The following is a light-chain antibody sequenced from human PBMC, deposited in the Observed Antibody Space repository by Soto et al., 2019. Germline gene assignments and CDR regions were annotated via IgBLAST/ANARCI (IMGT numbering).Light chain of an antibody. Sequence: QSVLTQPASVSGSPGQSITISCTGTTSDVAGFDFVSWYQHHPGKAPKLMISDVSKRPSGVPGRFSGSKSGNTASLTISGLQAEDEAVYYCSSYRSTNSLYVVFGGGTQMTVL. CDR2: DVS. J-gene: IGLJ7*01. CDR1: TSDVAGFDF. CDR3: SSYRSTNSLYVV. V-gene: IGLV2-14*03.